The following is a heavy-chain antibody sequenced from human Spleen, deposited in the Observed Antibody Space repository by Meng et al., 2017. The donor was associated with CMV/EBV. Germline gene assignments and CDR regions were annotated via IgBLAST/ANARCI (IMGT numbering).Heavy chain of an antibody. CDR1: GFSFGDYA. J-gene: IGHJ4*02. V-gene: IGHV3-9*01. CDR3: TKVRSNFCFSLEF. CDR2: ISRESGSI. D-gene: IGHD4-11*01. Sequence: SLKISCAASGFSFGDYAMHWVRQAPGKGLEWVSGISRESGSIAYADSVKGRFTISRDNAWNSLYLQMNSLKTEDTAVYYCTKVRSNFCFSLEFGGQGTLVTVSS.